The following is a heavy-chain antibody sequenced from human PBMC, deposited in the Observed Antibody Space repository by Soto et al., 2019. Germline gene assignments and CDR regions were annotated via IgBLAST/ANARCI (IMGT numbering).Heavy chain of an antibody. CDR3: ARDTPGITIVGEAPPAFDI. CDR2: IYYSGST. CDR1: GGSIISYY. V-gene: IGHV4-59*01. Sequence: SETLSLTCTVSGGSIISYYWSWILQPPGKGLEWIGYIYYSGSTNYNPSLKSRVTISVDTSKNQFSLKLSSVTAADTAVYYCARDTPGITIVGEAPPAFDIWGQGTMVTVSS. D-gene: IGHD3-3*01. J-gene: IGHJ3*02.